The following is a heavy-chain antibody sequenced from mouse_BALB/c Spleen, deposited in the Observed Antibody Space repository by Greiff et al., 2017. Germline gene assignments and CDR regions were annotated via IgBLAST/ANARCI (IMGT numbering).Heavy chain of an antibody. V-gene: IGHV5-4*02. J-gene: IGHJ4*01. CDR3: AREAYYGNYYYAMDY. D-gene: IGHD2-10*01. CDR1: GFTFSDYY. Sequence: EVQVVESGGGLVKPGGSLKLSCAASGFTFSDYYMYWVRQTPEKRLEWVATISDGGSYTYYPDSVKGRFTISRDNAKNNLYLQMSSLKSEDTAMYYCAREAYYGNYYYAMDYWGQGTSVTVSS. CDR2: ISDGGSYT.